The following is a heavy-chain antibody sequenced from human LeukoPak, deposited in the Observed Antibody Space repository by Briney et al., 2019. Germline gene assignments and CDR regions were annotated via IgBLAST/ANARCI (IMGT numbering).Heavy chain of an antibody. CDR2: INHSGST. Sequence: PSETLSLACAVYGGSFSGYYWSWIRQPPGKGLEWIGEINHSGSTNYNPSLKSRVTISVDTSKNQFSLKLSSVTAADTAVYYCARGYRRVLRYFDWLSNNWFDPWGQGTLVTVSS. CDR1: GGSFSGYY. J-gene: IGHJ5*02. V-gene: IGHV4-34*01. CDR3: ARGYRRVLRYFDWLSNNWFDP. D-gene: IGHD3-9*01.